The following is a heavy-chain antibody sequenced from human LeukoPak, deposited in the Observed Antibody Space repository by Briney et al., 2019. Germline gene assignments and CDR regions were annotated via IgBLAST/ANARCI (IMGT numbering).Heavy chain of an antibody. CDR3: AKAIQGRTWYYYYAMDV. CDR1: GFTFDYYA. Sequence: SLRLSRAASGFTFDYYAMHWVRQVPGKGLEWVSGISWNSGSIGYADSVKGRFTISRDNAKNSLYLEMNSLRAEDTALYYCAKAIQGRTWYYYYAMDVWGQGTTVTVSS. V-gene: IGHV3-9*01. J-gene: IGHJ6*02. D-gene: IGHD3-10*01. CDR2: ISWNSGSI.